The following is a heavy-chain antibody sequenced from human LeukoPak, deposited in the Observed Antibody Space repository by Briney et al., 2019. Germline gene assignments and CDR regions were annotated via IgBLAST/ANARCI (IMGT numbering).Heavy chain of an antibody. J-gene: IGHJ4*02. V-gene: IGHV1-8*01. CDR1: GYTFTSYD. D-gene: IGHD3-10*01. Sequence: ASVKVSCKASGYTFTSYDINWVRQATGQGLEWMGWMNPNSGNTGYAQKFQGRVTMTRNTSISTAYMELSSLRSEDTAVYYCARGSYGSGSFHLEFWTTFDYWGQGTLVTVSS. CDR2: MNPNSGNT. CDR3: ARGSYGSGSFHLEFWTTFDY.